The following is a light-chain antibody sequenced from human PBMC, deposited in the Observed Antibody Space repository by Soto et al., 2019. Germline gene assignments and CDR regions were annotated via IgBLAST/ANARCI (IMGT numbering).Light chain of an antibody. J-gene: IGKJ1*01. V-gene: IGKV2-30*01. CDR3: KQGTHWPPWT. CDR2: KVS. CDR1: HSLVYSDGISY. Sequence: DVVMTQSPLSLSVTLGQPASISCRSSHSLVYSDGISYLNWFQQRPGQSPRRLIYKVSNRDSGVPDRFSGSGSGTDFTLKISRVEADDVGIYYCKQGTHWPPWTFGTGTKVEIK.